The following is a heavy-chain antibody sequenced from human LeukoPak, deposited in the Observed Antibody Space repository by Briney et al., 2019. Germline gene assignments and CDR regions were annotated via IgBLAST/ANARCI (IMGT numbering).Heavy chain of an antibody. V-gene: IGHV3-30*02. J-gene: IGHJ6*04. CDR1: GCSFTNYG. D-gene: IGHD2-2*01. CDR2: IQYDGGKT. CDR3: ARDDPDCRINRCHTEDHNRHLDV. Sequence: PGGSLRLSCAASGCSFTNYGRRWVRQAPGKGLEWVAFIQYDGGKTHYVYSLKGRFTVARCNSNQTLYLQMHGLRAEETAVYYCARDDPDCRINRCHTEDHNRHLDVWGKGTTVTVTS.